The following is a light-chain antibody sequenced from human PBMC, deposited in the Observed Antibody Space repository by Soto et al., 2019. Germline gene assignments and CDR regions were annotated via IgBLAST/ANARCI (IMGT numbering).Light chain of an antibody. Sequence: DIVLTQTPLSSPVTLGQPASISCRSSQSLVHSDGNTYLSWLQQRPGQPPRLLIYKVSNRLSGXPXRSXGSGAETDFTLEISRVEAEDVGVYYCMQATQYRPYTFGQGTKLEIK. CDR3: MQATQYRPYT. CDR1: QSLVHSDGNTY. V-gene: IGKV2-24*01. J-gene: IGKJ2*01. CDR2: KVS.